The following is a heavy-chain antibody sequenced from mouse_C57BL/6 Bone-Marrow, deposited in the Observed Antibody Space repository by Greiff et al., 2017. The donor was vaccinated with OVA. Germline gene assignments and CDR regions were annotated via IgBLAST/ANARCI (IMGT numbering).Heavy chain of an antibody. Sequence: QVQLKQPGAELVKPGASVKMSCKASGYTFTSYWITWVKQRPGQGLEWIGDIYPGSGSTNYNEKFKSKATLTVDTSSSTAYMQLSSLTSEDSAVYYCASVYGSSFYYAMDYWGQGTSVTVSS. CDR1: GYTFTSYW. D-gene: IGHD1-1*01. J-gene: IGHJ4*01. CDR3: ASVYGSSFYYAMDY. CDR2: IYPGSGST. V-gene: IGHV1-55*01.